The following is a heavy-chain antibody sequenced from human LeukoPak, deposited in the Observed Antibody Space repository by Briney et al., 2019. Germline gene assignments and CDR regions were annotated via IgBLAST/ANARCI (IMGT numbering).Heavy chain of an antibody. V-gene: IGHV1-69*04. J-gene: IGHJ4*02. Sequence: SVKVSCKASGGTFSSYAISWVRQAPGQALEWTGRIIPILGIANYAQKFQGRVTITADKSTSTAYMELSSLRSEDTAVYYCASPPLAYSSSWYYFDYWGQGTLVTVSS. CDR3: ASPPLAYSSSWYYFDY. D-gene: IGHD6-13*01. CDR1: GGTFSSYA. CDR2: IIPILGIA.